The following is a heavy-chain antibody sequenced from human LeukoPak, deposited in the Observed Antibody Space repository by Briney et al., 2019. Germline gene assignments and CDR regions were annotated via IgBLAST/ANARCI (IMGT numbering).Heavy chain of an antibody. Sequence: GGSLRLSCAASGFTFSNAWMSWVRQAPGKGLEWVGHIKSKTDGGTTDYAAPVKGRFTISRDDSKNTLYLQMDSLKTEDTAVFYCTTEAGDDWGQGTLVTVSS. V-gene: IGHV3-15*01. CDR2: IKSKTDGGTT. CDR1: GFTFSNAW. D-gene: IGHD5-24*01. CDR3: TTEAGDD. J-gene: IGHJ4*02.